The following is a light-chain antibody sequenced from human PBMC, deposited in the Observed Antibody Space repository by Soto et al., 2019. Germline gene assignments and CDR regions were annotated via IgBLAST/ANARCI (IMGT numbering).Light chain of an antibody. Sequence: QSALTQPTSASGSPGQSVTISCTGTSSDVGGYNYVSWYQQYPGRAPKLMIYEVTKRPSGVPDRFSGSKSGNTASLTVSGLQAEDEADYYCSSYAASNNFYFVFGGGTKRTVL. V-gene: IGLV2-8*01. CDR2: EVT. CDR1: SSDVGGYNY. CDR3: SSYAASNNFYFV. J-gene: IGLJ3*02.